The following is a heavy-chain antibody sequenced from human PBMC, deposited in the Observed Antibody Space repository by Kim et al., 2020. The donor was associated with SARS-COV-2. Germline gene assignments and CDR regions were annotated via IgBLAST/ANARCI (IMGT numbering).Heavy chain of an antibody. V-gene: IGHV1-69*01. Sequence: FQGRVTITADESTSTAYMELSSLRSEDTAVYYCAASSHYYDSSGYGYFQHWGQGTLVTVSS. CDR3: AASSHYYDSSGYGYFQH. J-gene: IGHJ1*01. D-gene: IGHD3-22*01.